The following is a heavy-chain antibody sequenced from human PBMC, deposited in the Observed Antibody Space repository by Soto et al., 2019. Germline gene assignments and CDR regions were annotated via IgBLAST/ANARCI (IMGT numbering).Heavy chain of an antibody. Sequence: SVKVSCKASGGTFSSYAISWVRQAPGQGLEWMGGIIPIFGTANYAQKFQGRVTITADESTSTAYMELSSLRSEDTAVYYCARMGSSGLDPAYGMDVWGQGTTVTVSS. J-gene: IGHJ6*02. CDR3: ARMGSSGLDPAYGMDV. D-gene: IGHD3-22*01. CDR2: IIPIFGTA. CDR1: GGTFSSYA. V-gene: IGHV1-69*13.